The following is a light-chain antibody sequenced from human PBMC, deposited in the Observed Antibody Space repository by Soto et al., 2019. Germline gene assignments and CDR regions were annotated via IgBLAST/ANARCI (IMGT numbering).Light chain of an antibody. V-gene: IGKV3D-15*01. CDR2: SAT. CDR1: QSVNNR. J-gene: IGKJ2*01. CDR3: QQYNAWPPHT. Sequence: VMTQFPATLSASPGERVALSCRPSQSVNNRLAWNQQRPGQAPRLLIYSATLRAAGVPDRFTGRGSGTEFTLIISSLQSEDYGVYYCQQYNAWPPHTFGQGTRVE.